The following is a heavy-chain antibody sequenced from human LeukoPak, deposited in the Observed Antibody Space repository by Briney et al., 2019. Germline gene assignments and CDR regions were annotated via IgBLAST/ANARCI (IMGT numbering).Heavy chain of an antibody. CDR2: IYNSGGT. CDR3: ARSTARGAWFDP. Sequence: PAETLSLICTVSCGSISIEYWSWIRQSPGKGLEWIGYIYNSGGTNYNPSLKSRVTISIDTSKNQFSLKLSSVTDADAAVYYRARSTARGAWFDPWGQGTLVTVSS. D-gene: IGHD2-2*01. J-gene: IGHJ5*02. V-gene: IGHV4-4*09. CDR1: CGSISIEY.